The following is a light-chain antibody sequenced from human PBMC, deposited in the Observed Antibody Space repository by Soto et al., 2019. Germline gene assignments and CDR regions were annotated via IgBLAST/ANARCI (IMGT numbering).Light chain of an antibody. J-gene: IGKJ4*01. Sequence: IVLTQSPATLSLSPGERATLSCKASQSISNSLGWFQQKPGQAPRLLIDDASNRATGIPARYTGSGSGSDFTLTISSLEPEDFGVYYCRQRYNWPLTCDGGTKVEIK. CDR3: RQRYNWPLT. CDR1: QSISNS. CDR2: DAS. V-gene: IGKV3-11*01.